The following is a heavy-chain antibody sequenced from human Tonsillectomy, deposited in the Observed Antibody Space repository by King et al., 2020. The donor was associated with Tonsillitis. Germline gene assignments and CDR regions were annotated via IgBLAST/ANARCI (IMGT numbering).Heavy chain of an antibody. Sequence: VQLVESGGGLVQPGGSQRLSCGASGFTFKNYWMNWVRQAPGKGLEWVANIKEDGSEKHYVDSVKGRFTISRDNAENSLYLEMNSLRDEDTAMYYCARTVSSRCDETCYYRHFDLWGRGTRVTVSP. V-gene: IGHV3-7*01. CDR3: ARTVSSRCDETCYYRHFDL. CDR2: IKEDGSEK. CDR1: GFTFKNYW. D-gene: IGHD3-22*01. J-gene: IGHJ2*01.